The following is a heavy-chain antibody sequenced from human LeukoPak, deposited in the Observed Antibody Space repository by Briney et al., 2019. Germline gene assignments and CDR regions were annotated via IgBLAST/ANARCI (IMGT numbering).Heavy chain of an antibody. CDR2: IYYSGST. CDR1: GFTFGDYA. CDR3: ARGGGISHYYYYMDV. Sequence: QSGGSLRLSCTASGFTFGDYAMSWIRQPPGKGLEWIGSIYYSGSTYYNPSLKSRVTISVDTSKNQFSLKLSSVTAADTAVYYCARGGGISHYYYYMDVWGKGTTVTISS. V-gene: IGHV4-39*07. D-gene: IGHD6-13*01. J-gene: IGHJ6*03.